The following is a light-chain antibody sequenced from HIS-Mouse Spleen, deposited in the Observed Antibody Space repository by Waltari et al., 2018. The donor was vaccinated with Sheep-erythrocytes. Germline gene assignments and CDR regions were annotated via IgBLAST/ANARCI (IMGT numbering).Light chain of an antibody. CDR3: CAYAGSYTFWV. CDR1: SIDVGGYNY. CDR2: EVS. V-gene: IGLV2-11*01. J-gene: IGLJ3*02. Sequence: QSALTQPRSVSGSPGQSVTISCTGTSIDVGGYNYVSWYQQHPGKAPKLMISEVSKRPGGVPDRFAGSKAGNTASLTISGLQAEDEADYYCCAYAGSYTFWVFGGGTKLTVL.